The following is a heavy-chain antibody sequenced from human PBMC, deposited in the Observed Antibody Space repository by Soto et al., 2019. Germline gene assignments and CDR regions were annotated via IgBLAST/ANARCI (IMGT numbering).Heavy chain of an antibody. J-gene: IGHJ4*02. Sequence: SETLSLTCTVSGGSMRNYFWTWIRQPPGKGLEWIGYIHYSGTTRFFPSDNPSLRSRVTISEDTSKNQFSLKLLSVTTADTAVYFCAAGEASSRNLAPYYLDFWGQGTLVTVSS. CDR2: IHYSGTT. D-gene: IGHD6-13*01. V-gene: IGHV4-59*01. CDR3: AAGEASSRNLAPYYLDF. CDR1: GGSMRNYF.